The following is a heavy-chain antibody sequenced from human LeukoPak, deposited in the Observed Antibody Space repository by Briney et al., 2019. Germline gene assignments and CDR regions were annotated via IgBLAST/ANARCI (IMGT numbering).Heavy chain of an antibody. Sequence: GGSLRLSCAASGFTFSSYSMNWVRQAPGKGLEWVSSISSSSYIYYADSVKGRFTISRDNSKNTLYLQMNSLRAEDTAVYYCASLRITFLGGDDYWGQGTLVTVSS. CDR2: ISSSSYI. V-gene: IGHV3-21*01. D-gene: IGHD3-10*02. CDR1: GFTFSSYS. J-gene: IGHJ4*02. CDR3: ASLRITFLGGDDY.